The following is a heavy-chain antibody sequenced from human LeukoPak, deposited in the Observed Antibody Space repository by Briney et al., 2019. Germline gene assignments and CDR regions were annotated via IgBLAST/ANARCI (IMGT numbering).Heavy chain of an antibody. CDR1: GYTFTSYD. J-gene: IGHJ3*02. Sequence: ASVKVSCKASGYTFTSYDINWVRQATGQGLEWMGWMNPNSGNTGYTQKFQGRVTMTRNTSITTAYMELSSLRSGDTAVYYCARLLNYDILAGRVDAFDIWGQGTMVTVSS. V-gene: IGHV1-8*01. CDR3: ARLLNYDILAGRVDAFDI. CDR2: MNPNSGNT. D-gene: IGHD3-9*01.